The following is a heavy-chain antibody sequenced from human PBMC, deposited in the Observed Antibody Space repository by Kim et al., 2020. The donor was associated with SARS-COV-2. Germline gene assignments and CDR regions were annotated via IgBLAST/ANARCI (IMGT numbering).Heavy chain of an antibody. CDR3: AREQPPSQPLNWFDP. V-gene: IGHV4-39*07. D-gene: IGHD5-18*01. J-gene: IGHJ5*02. CDR1: GGSISSSSYY. Sequence: SETLSLTCTVSGGSISSSSYYWGWIRQPPGKGLEWIGSIYYSGSTYYNPSLQSRVTISVGTNQNQLSLLPISVTDADTAVYYCAREQPPSQPLNWFDPWGQGGPVTVSS. CDR2: IYYSGST.